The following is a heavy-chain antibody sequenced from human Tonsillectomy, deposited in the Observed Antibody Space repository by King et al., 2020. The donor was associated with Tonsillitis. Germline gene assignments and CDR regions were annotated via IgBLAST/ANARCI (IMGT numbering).Heavy chain of an antibody. Sequence: VQLVESGGGLVQPGGSLRLSCAASGFTFSSYSMNWVRKAPGKGLEWVSYISSSSSTIYYADSVKGRFTISRDNAKNSLYLQMNRLRAEDTAVYYCARAPSYYYDSSGYQPFDYWGQGTLVTVSS. CDR1: GFTFSSYS. D-gene: IGHD3-22*01. J-gene: IGHJ4*02. CDR3: ARAPSYYYDSSGYQPFDY. V-gene: IGHV3-48*01. CDR2: ISSSSSTI.